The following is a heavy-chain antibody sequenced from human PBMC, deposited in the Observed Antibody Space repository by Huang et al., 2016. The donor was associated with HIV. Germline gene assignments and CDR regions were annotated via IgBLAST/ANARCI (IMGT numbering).Heavy chain of an antibody. CDR2: TNPNRDNT. V-gene: IGHV1-8*01. J-gene: IGHJ4*02. D-gene: IGHD2-15*01. Sequence: QVQLVQSGAEVKKPGASVKVSCKASGYTFSNYDINWVRQAPGQGLEWMGWTNPNRDNTGYARKVQGRVTMTRSTSISTAYMELSRLRFKDTAVYYCATLPPVNYGRSGGRVRDYWGQGSLVTVSS. CDR3: ATLPPVNYGRSGGRVRDY. CDR1: GYTFSNYD.